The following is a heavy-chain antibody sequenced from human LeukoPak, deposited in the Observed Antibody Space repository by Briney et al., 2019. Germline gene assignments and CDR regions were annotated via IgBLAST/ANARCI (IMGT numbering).Heavy chain of an antibody. Sequence: PGGSPRLSCTVSGFTFEDFAMTWVRQAHGKALEWVGFIRRRSYGGETDYAASVKGRFTISIDDSKNIAFLQMNSLKTEDTAIYFCSRDSHGDDVYDYWGQGTLVTVSP. CDR2: IRRRSYGGET. CDR3: SRDSHGDDVYDY. D-gene: IGHD1-1*01. V-gene: IGHV3-49*04. J-gene: IGHJ4*02. CDR1: GFTFEDFA.